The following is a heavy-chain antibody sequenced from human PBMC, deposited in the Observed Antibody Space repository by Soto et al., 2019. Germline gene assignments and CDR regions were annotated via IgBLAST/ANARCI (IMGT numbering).Heavy chain of an antibody. CDR3: ARDHCSSTSCYSP. V-gene: IGHV3-21*01. Sequence: EVQLVESGGGLVKPGGSLRLSCAASRFTFSSDSMNWVRQAPGKGLEWVSSISSSSSYIYYADSVKGRFAISRDNAKNSLYLQMNSLRAEDTAVYHCARDHCSSTSCYSPWGQGTLVTVSS. CDR2: ISSSSSYI. D-gene: IGHD2-2*01. CDR1: RFTFSSDS. J-gene: IGHJ4*02.